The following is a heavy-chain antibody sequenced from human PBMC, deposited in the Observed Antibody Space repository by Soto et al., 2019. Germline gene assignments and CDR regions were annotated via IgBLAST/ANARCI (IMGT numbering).Heavy chain of an antibody. D-gene: IGHD6-13*01. J-gene: IGHJ4*02. CDR2: ISYDGSNK. Sequence: PGGSLRLSCAASGFTFSSYEMNWVRQAPGKGLEWVAVISYDGSNKYYADSVKGRFTISRDNSKNTLYLQMNSLRAEDTAVYYCAKDLGSSWYLDYWGQGTLVTVSS. CDR1: GFTFSSYE. CDR3: AKDLGSSWYLDY. V-gene: IGHV3-30*18.